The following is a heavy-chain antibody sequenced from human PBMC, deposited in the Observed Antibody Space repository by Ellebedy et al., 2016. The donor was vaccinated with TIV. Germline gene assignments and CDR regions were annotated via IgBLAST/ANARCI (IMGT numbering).Heavy chain of an antibody. CDR1: GGSISSSNW. CDR2: IYDSGST. J-gene: IGHJ4*02. D-gene: IGHD5-12*01. V-gene: IGHV4-4*02. CDR3: ARVGRGWLRFRGYYFDY. Sequence: MPSETLSLTCAVSGGSISSSNWWSWVRQPPGKGPEWIGEIYDSGSTNYNPSLKSRVTISVDKSKNQFSLKLSSVTAADTAVYYCARVGRGWLRFRGYYFDYWGQGTLVTVSS.